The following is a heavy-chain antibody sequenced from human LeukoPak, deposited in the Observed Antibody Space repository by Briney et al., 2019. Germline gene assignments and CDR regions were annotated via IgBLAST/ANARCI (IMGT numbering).Heavy chain of an antibody. CDR2: ISANSGNT. Sequence: ASVKVSCKPSGYSFTRNGISWVRQAPGQGLEWMAWISANSGNTNYAQNFQDRVTLTTDTSTSTAYMELRSLRSDDTAVYYCASSAAPLNDAFDIWGQGTMVTVSS. V-gene: IGHV1-18*01. CDR3: ASSAAPLNDAFDI. J-gene: IGHJ3*02. CDR1: GYSFTRNG. D-gene: IGHD2-2*01.